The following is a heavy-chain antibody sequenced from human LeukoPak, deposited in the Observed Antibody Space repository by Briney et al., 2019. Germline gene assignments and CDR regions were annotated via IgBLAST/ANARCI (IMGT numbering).Heavy chain of an antibody. D-gene: IGHD3-22*01. CDR2: INHSGST. J-gene: IGHJ4*02. Sequence: SEILSLTCAVYGGSFSGYYWSWIRQPPGKGLEWIGEINHSGSTNYNPSLKSRVTISVDTSKNQFSLRLSSVTAADTAVYYCARENYYDSSGYFQLFDYWGQGTLVTVSS. V-gene: IGHV4-34*01. CDR1: GGSFSGYY. CDR3: ARENYYDSSGYFQLFDY.